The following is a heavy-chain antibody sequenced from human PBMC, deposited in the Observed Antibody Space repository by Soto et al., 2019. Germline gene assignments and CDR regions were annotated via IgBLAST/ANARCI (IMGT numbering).Heavy chain of an antibody. D-gene: IGHD6-13*01. Sequence: PGGSLRLSCAASGFTFSSYVMSWVRQAPGKGLEWVSSISASGGSTYYPNSVKGRFTISRDNSKDTLYLQMNSLRAEDTAVYYCAKEPPRIAAATIIFVYWGHGTLVTVSS. CDR2: ISASGGST. V-gene: IGHV3-23*01. J-gene: IGHJ4*01. CDR3: AKEPPRIAAATIIFVY. CDR1: GFTFSSYV.